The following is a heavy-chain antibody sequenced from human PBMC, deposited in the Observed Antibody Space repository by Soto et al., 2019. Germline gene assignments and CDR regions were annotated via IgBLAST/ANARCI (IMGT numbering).Heavy chain of an antibody. CDR3: ARDLSWGSNWYYYMDV. CDR1: GFILSDCA. J-gene: IGHJ6*03. D-gene: IGHD7-27*01. Sequence: HPGGSLRLSCATSGFILSDCAMNWVRQAPGKGLEWVSYISSSSSVIDYADSVKGRFTVSRDNARSSLYLQMNSLRAEDTAVYYCARDLSWGSNWYYYMDVWGKGTTVTVSS. CDR2: ISSSSSVI. V-gene: IGHV3-48*01.